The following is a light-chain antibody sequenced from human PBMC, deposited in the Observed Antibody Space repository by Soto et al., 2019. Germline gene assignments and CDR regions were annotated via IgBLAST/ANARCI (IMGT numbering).Light chain of an antibody. CDR2: DDD. Sequence: SYELTQPPSVSVAPGQTARITCEESIIELKSVHWYQQRPGQAPVLVVYDDDDRPSGIPDRFSGSKSENMATLTISRVEAGDEADYYCQAWDSYSDHWVFCRGTQLTVL. CDR3: QAWDSYSDHWV. V-gene: IGLV3-21*02. J-gene: IGLJ3*02. CDR1: IIELKS.